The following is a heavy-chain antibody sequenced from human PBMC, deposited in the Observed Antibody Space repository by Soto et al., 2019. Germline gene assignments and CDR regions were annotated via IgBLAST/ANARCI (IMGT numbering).Heavy chain of an antibody. J-gene: IGHJ4*02. CDR2: INPGSGRT. CDR3: ARSIVVVTALDY. D-gene: IGHD2-21*02. Sequence: GASVKVSCKASGYTFTRYNVHWVRQAPGQRLEWMGWINPGSGRTRYSQNFQGRVTFTRDTSASTAYMELSSLRSEDTAVYYCARSIVVVTALDYWGQGTLVTVSS. CDR1: GYTFTRYN. V-gene: IGHV1-3*01.